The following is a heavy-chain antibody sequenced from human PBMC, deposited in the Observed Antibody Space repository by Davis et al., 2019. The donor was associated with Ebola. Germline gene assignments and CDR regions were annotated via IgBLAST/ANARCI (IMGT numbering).Heavy chain of an antibody. CDR1: GGSISSSSYY. D-gene: IGHD6-13*01. J-gene: IGHJ6*02. V-gene: IGHV4-39*07. Sequence: MPGGSLRLSCTVSGGSISSSSYYWGWIRQPPGKGLEWIGSIYYSGSTYYNPSLKSRVTISVDRSKNQFSLKLSSVTAADTAVYYCARGSSWSIYGMDVWGQGTTVTVSS. CDR2: IYYSGST. CDR3: ARGSSWSIYGMDV.